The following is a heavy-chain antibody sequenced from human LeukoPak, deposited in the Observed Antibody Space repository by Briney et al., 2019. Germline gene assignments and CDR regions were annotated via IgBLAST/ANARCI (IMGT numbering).Heavy chain of an antibody. Sequence: PSETLSLTCTVSGGSISSSSYYWGWIRQPPGKGLEWIGNIYYSGSAYYSPSLKSRVTISVDTSKNQFSLKLNSVTAADTAMYYCAIVPSSSWSYYFYMDVWGKGTTVTVSS. CDR1: GGSISSSSYY. J-gene: IGHJ6*03. CDR3: AIVPSSSWSYYFYMDV. CDR2: IYYSGSA. V-gene: IGHV4-39*01. D-gene: IGHD6-13*01.